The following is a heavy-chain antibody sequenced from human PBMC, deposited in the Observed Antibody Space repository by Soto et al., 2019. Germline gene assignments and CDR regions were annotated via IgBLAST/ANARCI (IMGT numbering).Heavy chain of an antibody. CDR2: IYPGDSDT. CDR3: ARHRLRMVRGVTSYYYGMDV. Sequence: GESLKISCKGSGYSFTSYWIGWVRQMPGKGLEWMGIIYPGDSDTRYSPSFQGQVTISADKSISTAYLQWSSLKASDTAMYYCARHRLRMVRGVTSYYYGMDVWGQGTTVTVSS. D-gene: IGHD3-10*01. CDR1: GYSFTSYW. J-gene: IGHJ6*02. V-gene: IGHV5-51*01.